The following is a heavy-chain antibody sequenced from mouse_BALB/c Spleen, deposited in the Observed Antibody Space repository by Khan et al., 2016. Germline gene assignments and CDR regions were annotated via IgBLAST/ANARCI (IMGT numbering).Heavy chain of an antibody. Sequence: EVELVESGGGLVQPGGSLKLSCATSGFTFSDYYMYWVRQTPEKRLEWVAYISNGGGSTYYPDTVKGRFTISRDNAKNTLYLQMSRLTSEDTAMYYCARTYYYAMDYWGQGTSVTVSS. V-gene: IGHV5-12*02. CDR1: GFTFSDYY. CDR2: ISNGGGST. J-gene: IGHJ4*01. CDR3: ARTYYYAMDY.